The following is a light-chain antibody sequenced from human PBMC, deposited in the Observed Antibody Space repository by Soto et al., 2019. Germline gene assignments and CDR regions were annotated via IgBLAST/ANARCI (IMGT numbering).Light chain of an antibody. CDR3: HLWDSSTAV. Sequence: SSELTQPLSVSVALGQTARITCGGNNIGTKNVHWYQQKPGQAPVLVMYRDRNRPSGIPERFSGSNSGNTATLTISRVQAGDEADYYCHLWDSSTAVFGGGTKLTVL. V-gene: IGLV3-9*01. CDR1: NIGTKN. CDR2: RDR. J-gene: IGLJ2*01.